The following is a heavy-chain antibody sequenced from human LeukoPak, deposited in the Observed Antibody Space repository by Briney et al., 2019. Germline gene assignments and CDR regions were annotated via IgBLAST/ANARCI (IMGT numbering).Heavy chain of an antibody. V-gene: IGHV4-34*01. Sequence: SETLSLTCAVSGGSFSGYSWSWIRQAPGKGLEWIGEINHSGSTSYNPSLKSRVTISVDTSKNQFSLNLSSVTAADTAVYYCARDNSVTIAGHHTLDYWGQGTLVTVSS. D-gene: IGHD4-17*01. CDR3: ARDNSVTIAGHHTLDY. CDR1: GGSFSGYS. CDR2: INHSGST. J-gene: IGHJ4*02.